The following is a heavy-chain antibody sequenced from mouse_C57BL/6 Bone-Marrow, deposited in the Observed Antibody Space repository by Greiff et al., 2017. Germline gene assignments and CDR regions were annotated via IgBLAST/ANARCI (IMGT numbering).Heavy chain of an antibody. D-gene: IGHD3-2*02. V-gene: IGHV6-6*01. CDR3: TRSLSQATSFAY. CDR1: GFPFSDAW. Sequence: EVMLVESGGGLVQPGGSMQLSCAASGFPFSDAWMDWFRQSPETGLEWVAEIRNKANNHATYYAESVQGRFTISRDDSKSMFYLQMNSLRAEDTGIYYCTRSLSQATSFAYWGQGTLVTVSA. J-gene: IGHJ3*01. CDR2: IRNKANNHAT.